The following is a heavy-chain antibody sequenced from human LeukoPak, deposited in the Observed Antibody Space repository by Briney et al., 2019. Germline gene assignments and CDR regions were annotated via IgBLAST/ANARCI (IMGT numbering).Heavy chain of an antibody. CDR2: LNPNSGNT. D-gene: IGHD1-26*01. CDR3: ARDGYSGSYYSWFDP. Sequence: ASVKVSYKASGYTFTSYDVHWVRQATGQGLEWMGWLNPNSGNTGYSQKFQGRVTMTRNTSITTAYMELSSLRSEDTAVYYCARDGYSGSYYSWFDPWGQGTLVTVSS. CDR1: GYTFTSYD. V-gene: IGHV1-8*01. J-gene: IGHJ5*02.